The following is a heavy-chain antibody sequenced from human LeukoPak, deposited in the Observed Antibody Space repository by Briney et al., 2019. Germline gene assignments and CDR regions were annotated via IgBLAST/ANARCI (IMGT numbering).Heavy chain of an antibody. CDR1: GGSISSYY. J-gene: IGHJ4*02. Sequence: SETLSLTCTVSGGSISSYYWSWIRQTAGKGLEWIGRIYTSGSTNYNPSLKSRVTMSVDTSKNQFSLKLSSVTAADTAVYYCARVAHYYDSSGYYYFDYWGQGTLVTVSS. D-gene: IGHD3-22*01. CDR3: ARVAHYYDSSGYYYFDY. V-gene: IGHV4-4*07. CDR2: IYTSGST.